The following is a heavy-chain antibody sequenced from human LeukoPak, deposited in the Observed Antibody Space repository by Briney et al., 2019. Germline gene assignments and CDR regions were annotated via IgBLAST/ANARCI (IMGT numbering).Heavy chain of an antibody. CDR2: ISSRGDST. CDR3: ARESSGTYYLKQ. CDR1: GFTFSYSY. Sequence: GGSLRLSCAASGFTFSYSYMNWIRQAPGNGPEWVSSISSRGDSTNYADSVKGRFTISRDNAKDSLYLQMNSLRAEDTAVYYCARESSGTYYLKQWGQGTLVTVYS. J-gene: IGHJ4*02. D-gene: IGHD1-26*01. V-gene: IGHV3-11*05.